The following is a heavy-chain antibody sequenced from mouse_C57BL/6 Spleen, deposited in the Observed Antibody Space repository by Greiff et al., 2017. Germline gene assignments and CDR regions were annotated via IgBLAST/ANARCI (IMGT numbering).Heavy chain of an antibody. CDR3: ARDQEYFDY. J-gene: IGHJ2*01. CDR1: GFTFSSYA. CDR2: ISDGGSYT. D-gene: IGHD3-2*02. Sequence: DVMLVESGGGLVKPGGSLKLSCAASGFTFSSYAMSWVRQTPEKRLEWVATISDGGSYTYYPDNIKGRFTISRYNAKNNLYLQMSQLKSEDTAMYYCARDQEYFDYWGQGTTRTVSS. V-gene: IGHV5-4*01.